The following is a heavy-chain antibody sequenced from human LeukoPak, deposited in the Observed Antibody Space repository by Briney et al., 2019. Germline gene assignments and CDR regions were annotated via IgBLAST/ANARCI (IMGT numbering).Heavy chain of an antibody. CDR1: GSTFSSYW. V-gene: IGHV3-74*01. J-gene: IGHJ4*02. D-gene: IGHD2-21*02. Sequence: GGSLRLSCAASGSTFSSYWIHWVRQVPGKGLVWVSRISGDATYTNYADPVRGRFSISRDNAKNTVYLQMNSLRAEDTAVYYCARAVVVTASDYWGQGPLVTVSS. CDR2: ISGDATYT. CDR3: ARAVVVTASDY.